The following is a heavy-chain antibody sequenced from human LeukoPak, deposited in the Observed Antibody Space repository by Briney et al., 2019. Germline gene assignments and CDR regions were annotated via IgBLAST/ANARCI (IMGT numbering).Heavy chain of an antibody. J-gene: IGHJ3*02. D-gene: IGHD2-2*01. Sequence: GGSLRLSCTASGFTFGDYAMSWFRQAPGKGLEWVGFIRSKTYGETTEYAASVEGRFTISRDDSKSVAYLQMNSLKAEDTALYYCTRSHCSGSTCYVGAFDIWGQGTMVTVSS. CDR2: IRSKTYGETT. CDR3: TRSHCSGSTCYVGAFDI. CDR1: GFTFGDYA. V-gene: IGHV3-49*03.